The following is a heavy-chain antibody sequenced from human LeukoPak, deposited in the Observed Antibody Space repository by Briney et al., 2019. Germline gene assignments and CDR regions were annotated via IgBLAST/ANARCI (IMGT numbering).Heavy chain of an antibody. CDR1: GGSFSGYY. CDR3: ARVADYSNYYPQY. V-gene: IGHV4-34*01. D-gene: IGHD4-11*01. J-gene: IGHJ4*02. CDR2: INHSGST. Sequence: PSETLSLTCAVYGGSFSGYYWSWIRQPPGKGLEWIGEINDSGITEWIGEINHSGSTNYNPSLKNRVIISLDTSKNQFSLKLSSVTAADTAVYYCARVADYSNYYPQYWGQGTLVTVSS.